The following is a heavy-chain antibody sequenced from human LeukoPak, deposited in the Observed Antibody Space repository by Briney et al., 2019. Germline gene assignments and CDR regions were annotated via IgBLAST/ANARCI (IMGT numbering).Heavy chain of an antibody. CDR3: ARDQEGFDY. Sequence: ASVKVSCKASGYTFTNNYLHWVRQAPGQGLEWMGMIYPRDGSTSYAQNFQGRVTVTRDTSTTTVHMELRGLGSEDTAVYYCARDQEGFDYWGQGTVVTVSS. J-gene: IGHJ4*02. CDR2: IYPRDGST. CDR1: GYTFTNNY. V-gene: IGHV1-46*01.